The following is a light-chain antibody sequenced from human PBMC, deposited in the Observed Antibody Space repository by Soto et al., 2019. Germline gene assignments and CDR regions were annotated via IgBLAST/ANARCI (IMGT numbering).Light chain of an antibody. CDR2: DAS. J-gene: IGKJ1*01. CDR1: RSIILW. V-gene: IGKV1-5*01. CDR3: QQFHSYSRT. Sequence: IQMPTPLSPLSELVEDGAPIPCRASRSIILWWPWYQQKPGKAPKVLIYDASSLESGVPSRLSGRGSGTEFTLTISSLQPDDFATYYCQQFHSYSRTFGQGTKVEIK.